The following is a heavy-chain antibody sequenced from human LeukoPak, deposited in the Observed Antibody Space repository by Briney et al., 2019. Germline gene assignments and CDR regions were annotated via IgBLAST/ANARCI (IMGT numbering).Heavy chain of an antibody. Sequence: ASVKVSCKASGYTFTSYDMNWVRQATGQGLEWMGWMNPNSGNTGYAQKFQDRVTMTRDTSINTAYMELSRLTSDDTAVYYCARLVGLSTTASYWGQGTLVIVSS. CDR1: GYTFTSYD. J-gene: IGHJ4*02. D-gene: IGHD5/OR15-5a*01. CDR3: ARLVGLSTTASY. CDR2: MNPNSGNT. V-gene: IGHV1-8*01.